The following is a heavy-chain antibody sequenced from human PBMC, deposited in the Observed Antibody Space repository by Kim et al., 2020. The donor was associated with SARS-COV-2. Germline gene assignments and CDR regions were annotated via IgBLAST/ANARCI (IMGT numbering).Heavy chain of an antibody. CDR2: ISSSSSYI. CDR3: ARDADNDSSGYYYEDY. D-gene: IGHD3-22*01. Sequence: GGSLRLSCAASGFTFSDYSMNWVRQAPGKGLEWVSSISSSSSYIYYADSGKGRFTISRDNAKNSLYLQMNSLRAEDTAVQYCARDADNDSSGYYYEDYWGQETLVTVSS. V-gene: IGHV3-21*01. CDR1: GFTFSDYS. J-gene: IGHJ4*02.